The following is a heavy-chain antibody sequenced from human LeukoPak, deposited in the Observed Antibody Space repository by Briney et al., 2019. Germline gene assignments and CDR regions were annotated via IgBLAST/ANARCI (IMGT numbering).Heavy chain of an antibody. V-gene: IGHV1-8*01. CDR1: GYSFSTYD. J-gene: IGHJ4*02. CDR2: MRPKKSDT. Sequence: GASVKVSCKASGYSFSTYDINWVRQAPGQGLEWMGWMRPKKSDTGYARKFQDRVTLTWNISTDTAYMEPNSLTPEDTAVYFCAGGPPEDTSSGYWGQGTLVTVSS. D-gene: IGHD3-22*01. CDR3: AGGPPEDTSSGY.